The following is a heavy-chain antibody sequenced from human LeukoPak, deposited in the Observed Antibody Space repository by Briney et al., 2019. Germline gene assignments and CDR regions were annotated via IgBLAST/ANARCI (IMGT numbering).Heavy chain of an antibody. CDR3: ARDKEDYYDSSGYYSGFDY. D-gene: IGHD3-22*01. J-gene: IGHJ4*02. V-gene: IGHV4-61*02. CDR1: GGSISSGSYY. CDR2: IYTSGST. Sequence: PSQTLSPTCTVSGGSISSGSYYWSWIRQPAGKGLEWIGRIYTSGSTNYNPSLKSRVTISVDTSKNQFSLKLSSVTAADTAVYYCARDKEDYYDSSGYYSGFDYWGQGTLVTVSS.